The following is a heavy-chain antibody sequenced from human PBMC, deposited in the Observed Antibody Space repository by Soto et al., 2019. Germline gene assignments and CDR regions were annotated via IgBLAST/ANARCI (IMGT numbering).Heavy chain of an antibody. CDR3: ARRKKVDGMDV. Sequence: QVQLVQSGAEMKKPGASVKVACKTSGYTFTAHGITWVRQAPGQGLEWMGWIGPYNGNTHYPQSVQGRVTLTTDTSTNTSYMELRNLTSVDTAIYYCARRKKVDGMDVWGQGTTVTVSS. CDR2: IGPYNGNT. V-gene: IGHV1-18*01. CDR1: GYTFTAHG. J-gene: IGHJ6*02.